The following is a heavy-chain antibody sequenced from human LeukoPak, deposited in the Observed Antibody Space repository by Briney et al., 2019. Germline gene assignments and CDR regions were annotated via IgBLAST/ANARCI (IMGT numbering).Heavy chain of an antibody. J-gene: IGHJ6*02. CDR2: ISYDGSDK. Sequence: GGSLRLSCAASGFTFSSHGMHWVRQAPGKGLEWVAVISYDGSDKYYADSVKGRFTISRDNSKNTVYLQMNSLRPEDTAVYYCAKRRTVDTAMVTHYYGMDVWGQGTTVTVSS. CDR1: GFTFSSHG. D-gene: IGHD5-18*01. V-gene: IGHV3-30*18. CDR3: AKRRTVDTAMVTHYYGMDV.